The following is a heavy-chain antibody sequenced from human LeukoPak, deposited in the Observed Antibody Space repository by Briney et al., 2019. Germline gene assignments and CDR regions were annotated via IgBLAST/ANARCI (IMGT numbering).Heavy chain of an antibody. CDR3: AKDLDCSGGTCHKTVDY. D-gene: IGHD2-15*01. CDR2: IRFDASDK. J-gene: IGHJ4*02. V-gene: IGHV3-30*02. CDR1: GFTFSAFG. Sequence: GGSLGLSCAASGFTFSAFGMHWVRQAPGKGPEWVAFIRFDASDKFYADSVKGRFTISRDNSKNTLHLQMNSLSSEDTAVYYCAKDLDCSGGTCHKTVDYGGRGTLVTVSS.